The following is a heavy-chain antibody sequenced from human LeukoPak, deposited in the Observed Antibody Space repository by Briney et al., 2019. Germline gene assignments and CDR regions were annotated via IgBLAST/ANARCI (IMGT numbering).Heavy chain of an antibody. CDR1: GDSISSSNYY. Sequence: SETLSLTCTVSGDSISSSNYYWGWIRQPPGKGLEWIGSMYDSGTTYYNPSLKSRVTISVDTSKNQFSLKLSSVTAADTAVYYCARNYIVVVVAAIKRPTYFDYWGQGTLVTVSS. CDR2: MYDSGTT. J-gene: IGHJ4*02. V-gene: IGHV4-39*01. D-gene: IGHD2-15*01. CDR3: ARNYIVVVVAAIKRPTYFDY.